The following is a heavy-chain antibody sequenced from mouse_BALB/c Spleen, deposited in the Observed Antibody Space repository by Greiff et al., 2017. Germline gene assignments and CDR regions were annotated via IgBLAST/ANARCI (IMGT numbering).Heavy chain of an antibody. J-gene: IGHJ4*01. CDR1: GYTFTSYW. CDR3: AKEYGNYRGAMDY. CDR2: IDPSDSET. V-gene: IGHV1-69*02. Sequence: VQLQQPGAELVKPGAPVKLSCKASGYTFTSYWMNWVKQRPGRGLEWIGRIDPSDSETHYNQKFKDKATLTVDKSSSTAYIQLSSLTSEDSAVYYCAKEYGNYRGAMDYWGQGTSVTVSS. D-gene: IGHD2-10*02.